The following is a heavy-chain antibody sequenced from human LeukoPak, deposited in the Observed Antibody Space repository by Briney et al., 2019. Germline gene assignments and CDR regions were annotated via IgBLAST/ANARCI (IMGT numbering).Heavy chain of an antibody. CDR3: ARHYPGGDYFIDY. J-gene: IGHJ4*02. Sequence: GESLKISCXGSGYSFTSYWIGWVRQIPGKGLEWVGIIYPDDSDTRYSPSFQDQVIISADKSISTAYLQWSSLKASDTAMYYCARHYPGGDYFIDYWGQGTLVTVSS. D-gene: IGHD4-17*01. CDR2: IYPDDSDT. V-gene: IGHV5-51*01. CDR1: GYSFTSYW.